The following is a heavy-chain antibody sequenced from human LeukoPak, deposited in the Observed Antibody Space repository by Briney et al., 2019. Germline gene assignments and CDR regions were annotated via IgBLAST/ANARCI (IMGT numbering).Heavy chain of an antibody. D-gene: IGHD3-22*01. CDR3: AKGGYYYDSSGYYAQYFQH. V-gene: IGHV3-9*02. CDR2: ISWNSGSI. CDR1: GFTSDDYA. J-gene: IGHJ1*01. Sequence: PGRSLRLSCAASGFTSDDYAMHWVRQAPGKGLEWVSGISWNSGSIGYADSVKGRFTISRDNAKNSLYLQMNSLRAEDTALYYCAKGGYYYDSSGYYAQYFQHWGQGTLVTVSS.